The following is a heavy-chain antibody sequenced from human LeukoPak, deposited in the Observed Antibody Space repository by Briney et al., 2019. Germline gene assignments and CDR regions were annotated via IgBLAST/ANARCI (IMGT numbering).Heavy chain of an antibody. V-gene: IGHV3-23*01. CDR3: AKGWSLGYCSSTSCPQGDY. CDR1: GFTFRSYA. Sequence: PGGSLRLSCEASGFTFRSYAMSWVRQAPGKGLEWVSAISGSGGSTYYADSVKGRFTISRDNSKNALYLQMNSLRAEDTAVYYCAKGWSLGYCSSTSCPQGDYWGQGTLVTVSS. J-gene: IGHJ4*02. CDR2: ISGSGGST. D-gene: IGHD2-2*01.